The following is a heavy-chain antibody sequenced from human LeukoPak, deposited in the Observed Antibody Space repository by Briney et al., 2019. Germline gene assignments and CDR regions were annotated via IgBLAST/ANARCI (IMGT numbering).Heavy chain of an antibody. CDR2: IRSKAYGGTI. V-gene: IGHV3-49*04. CDR1: GFTFGDYA. Sequence: PGRSLRLSCTTSGFTFGDYAMSWVRQAPGKGLEWVGFIRSKAYGGTIEYAASVKGRFTISRDDSKSIAYLQMNSLKIEDTALYYCTRGPIQLWIHNAMDVWGQGTTVTVSS. J-gene: IGHJ6*02. D-gene: IGHD5-18*01. CDR3: TRGPIQLWIHNAMDV.